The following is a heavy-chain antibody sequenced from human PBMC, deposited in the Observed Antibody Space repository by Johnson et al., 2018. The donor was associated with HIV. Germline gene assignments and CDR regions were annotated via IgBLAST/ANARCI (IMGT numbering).Heavy chain of an antibody. D-gene: IGHD1-14*01. Sequence: QVQLVESGGGVVQPGRSLRLSCTSAFSFSGYAMHWVRQAPGKGLAWVSVINAGGDTYYADSGKGRFTISRDRSKNTVSLQMNSLRVEDTAVYYCARDDRPDGFDIWGQGTMVTVSS. CDR2: INAGGDT. CDR1: AFSFSGYA. V-gene: IGHV3-30*14. J-gene: IGHJ3*02. CDR3: ARDDRPDGFDI.